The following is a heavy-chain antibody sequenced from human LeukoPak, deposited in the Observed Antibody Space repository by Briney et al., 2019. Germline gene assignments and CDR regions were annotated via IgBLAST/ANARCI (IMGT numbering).Heavy chain of an antibody. V-gene: IGHV5-10-1*01. J-gene: IGHJ4*02. CDR2: IDPSDSYT. D-gene: IGHD3-10*01. Sequence: GESLKISCKGSGYSFTSHWISWVRQMPGKGLEWMGRIDPSDSYTNYGPSFQGHVTISADKYISTAYVQLSSLKASDTAMYYCARRATMVRGVGPTLDYWGQGTLVTVSS. CDR1: GYSFTSHW. CDR3: ARRATMVRGVGPTLDY.